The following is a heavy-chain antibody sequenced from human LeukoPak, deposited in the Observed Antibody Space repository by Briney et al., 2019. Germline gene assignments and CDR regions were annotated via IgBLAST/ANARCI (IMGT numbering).Heavy chain of an antibody. CDR2: ISGSGGST. Sequence: GGSLRLSCAASGFTFSSYAMSWVRQAPGKGLEWVSAISGSGGSTYYADSVKGRFTISRDNSKNTLYLQMNSLRAEDTAVYYCAKLRGKDSSSPTPFDYWGQGTLVTVSS. D-gene: IGHD6-6*01. CDR1: GFTFSSYA. CDR3: AKLRGKDSSSPTPFDY. J-gene: IGHJ4*02. V-gene: IGHV3-23*01.